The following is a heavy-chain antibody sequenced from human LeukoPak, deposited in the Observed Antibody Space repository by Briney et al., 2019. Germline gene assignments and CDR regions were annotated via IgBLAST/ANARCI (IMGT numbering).Heavy chain of an antibody. Sequence: PGGSLRLSCATSGFSFSSYAMSWVRQAPGKGLEWVSAMSSSDDGRYYAASVRGRFTISRDTSKNTLYLQMDSLRAEDTAVYYCARDGSLRFLEWLQNDYWGQGTLVTVSS. CDR1: GFSFSSYA. J-gene: IGHJ4*02. V-gene: IGHV3-23*01. CDR2: MSSSDDGR. D-gene: IGHD3-3*01. CDR3: ARDGSLRFLEWLQNDY.